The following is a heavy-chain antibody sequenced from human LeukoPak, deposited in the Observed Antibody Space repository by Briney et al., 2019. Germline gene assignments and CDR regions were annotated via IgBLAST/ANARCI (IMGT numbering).Heavy chain of an antibody. Sequence: GGSLRLSCAASGFTFSSFGMHWVRQAPGKGLEWGAVILYDGTNKYYADSVKGRFTISKDSSKNTLDLQMNSLRTEDTAVYYCARGSQYNILTGFIVGAMDDFDYWGQGTLVTVSS. CDR2: ILYDGTNK. D-gene: IGHD3-9*01. J-gene: IGHJ4*02. V-gene: IGHV3-30*04. CDR3: ARGSQYNILTGFIVGAMDDFDY. CDR1: GFTFSSFG.